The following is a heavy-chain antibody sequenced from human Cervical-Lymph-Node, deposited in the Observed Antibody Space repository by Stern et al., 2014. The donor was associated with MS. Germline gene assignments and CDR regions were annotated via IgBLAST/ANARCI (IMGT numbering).Heavy chain of an antibody. Sequence: MQLVESGGGVVQPGRSLRLSCAASGFTFSSYGMHWVRQAPGKGLEWVAVISYDGSNKYYAASVKGRFNISSVNSKNTLYLQMNSRRAEDTAVYYCARRLGYCSGGSCRHYYYGMDVWGQGTTVTVSS. V-gene: IGHV3-30*03. CDR1: GFTFSSYG. J-gene: IGHJ6*02. CDR3: ARRLGYCSGGSCRHYYYGMDV. D-gene: IGHD2-15*01. CDR2: ISYDGSNK.